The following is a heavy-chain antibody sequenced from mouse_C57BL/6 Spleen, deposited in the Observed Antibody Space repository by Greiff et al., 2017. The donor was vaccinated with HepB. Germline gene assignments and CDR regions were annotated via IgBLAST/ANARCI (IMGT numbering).Heavy chain of an antibody. J-gene: IGHJ1*03. D-gene: IGHD2-4*01. V-gene: IGHV1-82*01. CDR3: ARPPYDYDGYFDV. Sequence: VQLQQSGPELVKPGASVKISCKASGYAFSSSWMNWVKQRPGQGLEWIGRIYPGDGDTNYNGKFKGKATLTADKSSSTAYMQLSSLTSEDSAVYFCARPPYDYDGYFDVWGTGTTVTVSS. CDR1: GYAFSSSW. CDR2: IYPGDGDT.